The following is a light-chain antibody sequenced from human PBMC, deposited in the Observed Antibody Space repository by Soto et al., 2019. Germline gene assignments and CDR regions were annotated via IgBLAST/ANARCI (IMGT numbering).Light chain of an antibody. V-gene: IGLV1-44*01. Sequence: QSALTQPPSASGTPGQRVSISCSGRSSNIGSHAVDWYQQLPGTAPKLLIYSNDQRPSGVPDRFSGSKSGTSASLAISGLQSEDEADYFCATWDDSPSGVVFGGGTKLTVL. CDR1: SSNIGSHA. CDR2: SND. CDR3: ATWDDSPSGVV. J-gene: IGLJ3*02.